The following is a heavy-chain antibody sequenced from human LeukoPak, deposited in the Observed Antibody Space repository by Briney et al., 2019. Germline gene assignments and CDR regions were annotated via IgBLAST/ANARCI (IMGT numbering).Heavy chain of an antibody. D-gene: IGHD6-6*01. CDR2: IGGSGDNT. J-gene: IGHJ6*02. CDR3: AKLRSSSFWYYGMDV. Sequence: GGSLRLSCAASGFSFSGYAMSWVRQAPGKGLEWVSVIGGSGDNTNYADSVKGRFTISRDNSKNTLYLQVNSLRADDSAVYYCAKLRSSSFWYYGMDVWGQGTTVTVSS. CDR1: GFSFSGYA. V-gene: IGHV3-23*01.